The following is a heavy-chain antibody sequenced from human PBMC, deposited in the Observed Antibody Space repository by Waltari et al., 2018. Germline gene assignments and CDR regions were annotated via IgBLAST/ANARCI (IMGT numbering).Heavy chain of an antibody. V-gene: IGHV4-59*01. D-gene: IGHD2-15*01. CDR1: GGPISRYY. CDR2: IYSSGTT. J-gene: IGHJ3*02. CDR3: ARDRYCSGGSCYGAGGAFDI. Sequence: QVQLQESGPGLVKPSETLSLTCTVSGGPISRYYWSWIRQPPGKGLEWIRYIYSSGTTNNNPSLKSRVTISVDTSKNQFSLKLSSVTAADTAVYYCARDRYCSGGSCYGAGGAFDIWGQGTMVTVSS.